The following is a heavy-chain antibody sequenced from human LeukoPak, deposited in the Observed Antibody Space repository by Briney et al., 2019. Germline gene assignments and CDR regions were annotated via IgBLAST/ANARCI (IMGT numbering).Heavy chain of an antibody. D-gene: IGHD2-21*01. Sequence: PGGSLRLSCAASGFTFDDYAMHWVRQAPGKGLEWVSGICWNSGSIGYADSVKGRFTISRDNARNSLYLQMNSLRAEDTAVYYCARALYRQHIVVVNAKNYWYFDLWGRGTLVTVSS. J-gene: IGHJ2*01. CDR1: GFTFDDYA. CDR3: ARALYRQHIVVVNAKNYWYFDL. CDR2: ICWNSGSI. V-gene: IGHV3-9*01.